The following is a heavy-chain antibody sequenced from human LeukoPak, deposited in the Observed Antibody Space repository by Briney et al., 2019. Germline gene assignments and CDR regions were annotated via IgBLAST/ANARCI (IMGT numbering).Heavy chain of an antibody. CDR3: ARESTTLLLDP. CDR1: GFTFSSYT. CDR2: ISSSGRTM. D-gene: IGHD1-14*01. Sequence: PGGSLRLSCAAPGFTFSSYTMNWVRQAPGKGLEWVSHISSSGRTMYYADSVKGRYTISRDNARSSLILQMNSMIDEDTAVYYCARESTTLLLDPLGQRTLGTVS. V-gene: IGHV3-48*02. J-gene: IGHJ5*01.